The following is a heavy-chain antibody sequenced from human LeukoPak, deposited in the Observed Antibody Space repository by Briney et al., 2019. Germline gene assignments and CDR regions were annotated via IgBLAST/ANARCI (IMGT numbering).Heavy chain of an antibody. D-gene: IGHD6-13*01. Sequence: SETLSLTCTVSGYSISSGSYYWRWIRQPAGKGLEWIGRIYTSGSTNYNPSLKSRVTISVDTSKNQFSLKLSSVTAADTAVYYCARSGYSSSWPYYYYYYYMDVWGKGTTVTISS. CDR3: ARSGYSSSWPYYYYYYYMDV. CDR2: IYTSGST. J-gene: IGHJ6*03. V-gene: IGHV4-61*02. CDR1: GYSISSGSYY.